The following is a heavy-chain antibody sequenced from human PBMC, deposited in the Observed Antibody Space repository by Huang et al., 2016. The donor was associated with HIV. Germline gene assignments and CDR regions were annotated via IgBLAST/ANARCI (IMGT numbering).Heavy chain of an antibody. V-gene: IGHV3-30*18. J-gene: IGHJ4*02. CDR3: AKDGADEEWDIDY. D-gene: IGHD1-26*01. Sequence: VQLVESGGGVVQPGRSLRLACAASGFIFSTYGCHGVRQARGKGLEWVAVISYDGSNKYYAHSVKGRFTISRDTSENKVYLQMNSLRHEDTAVYYCAKDGADEEWDIDYWGQGTLVTVSS. CDR2: ISYDGSNK. CDR1: GFIFSTYG.